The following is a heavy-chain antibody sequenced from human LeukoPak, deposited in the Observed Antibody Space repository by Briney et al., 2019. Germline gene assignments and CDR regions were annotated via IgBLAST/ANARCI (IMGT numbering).Heavy chain of an antibody. CDR1: GGSLNSFTYY. J-gene: IGHJ4*02. CDR2: ISYGGST. Sequence: PSETLSLTCTVSGGSLNSFTYYWGWIRQPPGKGLEWIGSISYGGSTYYNPSLKSRVTISIDTSKNQFSLKLNSVTAADTAVYYCARQRPRFDYWGQGTLVTVSS. CDR3: ARQRPRFDY. V-gene: IGHV4-39*01.